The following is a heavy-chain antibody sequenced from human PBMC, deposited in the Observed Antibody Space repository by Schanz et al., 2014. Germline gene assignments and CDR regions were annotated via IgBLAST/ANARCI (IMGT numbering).Heavy chain of an antibody. CDR3: ARPRFDYGEVDY. CDR2: IWNNGVTK. CDR1: GFSLNTYG. J-gene: IGHJ4*02. V-gene: IGHV3-33*01. D-gene: IGHD4-17*01. Sequence: QAQLMESGGGVVQPGTFLILSCSVSGFSLNTYGIHWFRQPAGKGLEWVAVIWNNGVTKYYADSVRGRFTISRDRFQNTLYLRMSSLRAEDTAVYYCARPRFDYGEVDYWGQGTLVNVSS.